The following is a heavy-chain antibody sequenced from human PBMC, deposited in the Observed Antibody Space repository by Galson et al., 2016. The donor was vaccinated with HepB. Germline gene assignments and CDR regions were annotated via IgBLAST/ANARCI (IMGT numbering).Heavy chain of an antibody. D-gene: IGHD5-18*01. CDR1: ELTFSRYA. V-gene: IGHV3-30-3*01. CDR3: ARGGGIQLWLRVRYYYGMDV. CDR2: ISYDGGNK. J-gene: IGHJ6*02. Sequence: SLRLSCADSELTFSRYAMHWVRQAPGKGLEWVAVISYDGGNKYYADSVKGRFTISRDSSRNTLYLQMNSLRAEDAAVYYCARGGGIQLWLRVRYYYGMDVWGQGTTVTVSS.